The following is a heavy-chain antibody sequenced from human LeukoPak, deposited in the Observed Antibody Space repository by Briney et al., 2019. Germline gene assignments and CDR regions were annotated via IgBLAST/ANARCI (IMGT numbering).Heavy chain of an antibody. D-gene: IGHD3-10*01. CDR1: GYTFLHYV. CDR2: ISPYNGNT. CDR3: AREINGAFDY. V-gene: IGHV1-18*01. J-gene: IGHJ4*02. Sequence: ASVKVSCKASGYTFLHYVFNWVRQAPGQGLEWVGWISPYNGNTKYTQSLQGRFTMTTDTSTTTAYLEMTGLTSDDTAVYYCAREINGAFDYWGQGTVVTVSS.